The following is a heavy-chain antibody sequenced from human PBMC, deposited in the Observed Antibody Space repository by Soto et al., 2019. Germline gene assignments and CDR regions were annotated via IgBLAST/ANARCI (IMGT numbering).Heavy chain of an antibody. J-gene: IGHJ6*02. Sequence: PGGSLRLSCAASGFTFSSYSMNWVRQAPGKGLEWVSSISSSSSYIYYADSVKGRFTISRDNAKNSLYLQMNSLRAEDTAVYYCAREXVVVPAATLHYYYGMDVWGQGTTVTVSS. CDR2: ISSSSSYI. D-gene: IGHD2-2*01. V-gene: IGHV3-21*01. CDR1: GFTFSSYS. CDR3: AREXVVVPAATLHYYYGMDV.